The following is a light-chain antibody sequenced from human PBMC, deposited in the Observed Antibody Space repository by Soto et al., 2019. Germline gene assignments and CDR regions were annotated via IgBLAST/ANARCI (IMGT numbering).Light chain of an antibody. CDR3: QQRSSWLLT. CDR2: DAS. CDR1: QSVRSS. Sequence: EFVLTQSPATLSLSPGERATLSCRASQSVRSSLAWYQQKPGQAPRLLIYDASNRATGIPARFSGSGSGTDFTLTISSLEPEDFAVYYCQQRSSWLLTFGGGTKLEIK. V-gene: IGKV3-11*01. J-gene: IGKJ4*01.